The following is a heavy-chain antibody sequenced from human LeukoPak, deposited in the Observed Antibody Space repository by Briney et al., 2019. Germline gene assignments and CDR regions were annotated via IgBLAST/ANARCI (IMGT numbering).Heavy chain of an antibody. Sequence: GGSLRLSCAASGFTFSSYEMNWVRQAPGKGLEWVSYISSSGSTIYYADSVKGRFTISRDNAKNSLYLQMNSLRAEDTAVYYCARVLGGAVALDYWGQGTLVTVSS. CDR2: ISSSGSTI. CDR1: GFTFSSYE. D-gene: IGHD6-19*01. V-gene: IGHV3-48*03. CDR3: ARVLGGAVALDY. J-gene: IGHJ4*02.